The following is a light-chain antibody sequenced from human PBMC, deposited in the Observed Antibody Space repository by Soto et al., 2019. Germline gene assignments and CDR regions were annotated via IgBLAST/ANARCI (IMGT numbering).Light chain of an antibody. CDR3: QQHSRSIT. J-gene: IGKJ4*01. V-gene: IGKV3-20*01. CDR1: QSVNNNY. CDR2: GAS. Sequence: VLTQSPGTLSLSPGERGTLSCRASQSVNNNYLAWYQQKPGQSPRLLIYGASIRATAIPDRFSGSGSGTDFTLTISRLEPEDSAVYYCQQHSRSITLGGGTKVDIK.